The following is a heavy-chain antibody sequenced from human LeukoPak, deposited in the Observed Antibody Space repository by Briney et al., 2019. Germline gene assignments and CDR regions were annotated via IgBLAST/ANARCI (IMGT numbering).Heavy chain of an antibody. Sequence: PGGSLRLSGAASGFTFSSYAMSWVRQAPGKGLEWVSAISGSGGSTYYADSVKGRFTISRDNTKNTLYLQMNSLRAEDTAVYYCAKRSWSYGFRWGQGTLVTVSS. J-gene: IGHJ4*02. CDR3: AKRSWSYGFR. CDR1: GFTFSSYA. D-gene: IGHD5-18*01. V-gene: IGHV3-23*01. CDR2: ISGSGGST.